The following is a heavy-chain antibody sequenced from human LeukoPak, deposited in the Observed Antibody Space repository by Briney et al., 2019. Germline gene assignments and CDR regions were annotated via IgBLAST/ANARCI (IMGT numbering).Heavy chain of an antibody. CDR2: ISYDGSNK. Sequence: GRSLRLSCAASGFTFSSYGMHWVRQAPGKGLEWVAVISYDGSNKYYADSVKGRFTISRDNSKNTLYLQMNSLRAEDTAVYYCAKSWEYSYGPKRFDYWGQGTLVTVSS. CDR3: AKSWEYSYGPKRFDY. CDR1: GFTFSSYG. J-gene: IGHJ4*02. D-gene: IGHD5-18*01. V-gene: IGHV3-30*18.